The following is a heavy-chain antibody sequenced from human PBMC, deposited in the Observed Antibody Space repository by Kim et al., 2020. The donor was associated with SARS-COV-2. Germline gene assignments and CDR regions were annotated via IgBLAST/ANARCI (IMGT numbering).Heavy chain of an antibody. CDR3: AREYSSGWYFDF. CDR2: IHPGDSDT. V-gene: IGHV5-51*01. CDR1: GYRFRSYW. J-gene: IGHJ4*02. Sequence: GESLKISCKGSGYRFRSYWIGWVRQMSGKGLEWMGIIHPGDSDTRYSPPFQGQVTISADKSITTAYLQWSSLKASDTAMYYCAREYSSGWYFDFWGQGTLVTVSS. D-gene: IGHD6-19*01.